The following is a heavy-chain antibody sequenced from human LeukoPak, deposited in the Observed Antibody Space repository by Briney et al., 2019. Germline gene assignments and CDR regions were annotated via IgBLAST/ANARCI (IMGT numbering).Heavy chain of an antibody. D-gene: IGHD4-11*01. V-gene: IGHV1-69*05. CDR3: ARGRTTGEFDY. J-gene: IGHJ4*02. CDR1: GGTFSSHA. CDR2: INPIYHIP. Sequence: ASVKVSCKASGGTFSSHAITWVRQAPGQGLEWMGGINPIYHIPTYAQIFQGRVTITKDESTSTASMDLSSLTSEDMAVYYCARGRTTGEFDYWGQGTLVTVSS.